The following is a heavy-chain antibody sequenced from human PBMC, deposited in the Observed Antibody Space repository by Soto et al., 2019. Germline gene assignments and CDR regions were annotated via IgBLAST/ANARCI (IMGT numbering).Heavy chain of an antibody. D-gene: IGHD3-10*01. CDR2: INPIVSMS. J-gene: IGHJ4*02. Sequence: QVQLVQSGTEVKKPGSSVKVSCKASGDTFSFYTINWVRHAPGLGLEWVGRINPIVSMSNYAQKFQGIVSMTADKSTSTAYMELRSLRSDDTAMYFCAASYGSGYRAFDYWGQGALVIVSP. CDR3: AASYGSGYRAFDY. V-gene: IGHV1-69*02. CDR1: GDTFSFYT.